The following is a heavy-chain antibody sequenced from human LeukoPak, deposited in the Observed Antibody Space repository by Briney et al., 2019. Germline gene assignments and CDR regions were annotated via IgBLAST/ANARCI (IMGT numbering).Heavy chain of an antibody. CDR1: GGSFSGYY. CDR3: ARGLFNDFWSGYYPRSKNNWFDP. CDR2: INHSGST. Sequence: SETLSLTCAVYGGSFSGYYWSWIRQPPGKGLEWIGEINHSGSTNYNPSLKSRVTISVDTSKNQFSLKLSSVTAADTAVYYCARGLFNDFWSGYYPRSKNNWFDPWGQGMLVTVSS. D-gene: IGHD3-3*01. J-gene: IGHJ5*02. V-gene: IGHV4-34*01.